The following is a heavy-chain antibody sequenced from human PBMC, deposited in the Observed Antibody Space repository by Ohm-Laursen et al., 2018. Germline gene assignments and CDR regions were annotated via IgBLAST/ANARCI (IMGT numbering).Heavy chain of an antibody. CDR2: INPNSGGT. V-gene: IGHV1-2*02. CDR1: GYTFTGYY. J-gene: IGHJ5*02. CDR3: ARETFHYYGSGSYFGWFDP. D-gene: IGHD3-10*01. Sequence: VATVKISCKASGYTFTGYYMHWVRQAPGQGLEWMGWINPNSGGTNYAQKFQGRVTMTRDTSISTAYMELSRLRSDDTAVYYCARETFHYYGSGSYFGWFDPWGQGTLVTVSS.